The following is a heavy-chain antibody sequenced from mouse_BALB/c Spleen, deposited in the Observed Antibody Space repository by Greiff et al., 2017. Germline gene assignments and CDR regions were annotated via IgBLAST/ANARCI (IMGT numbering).Heavy chain of an antibody. CDR2: IYPGDGST. J-gene: IGHJ4*01. Sequence: VQLQQSGPELVKPGASVKMSGKASGYTFTSYYIHWVKQRPGQGLEWIGWIYPGDGSTKYNEKFKGKTTLTADKSSSTAYMLLSSLTSEDSAIYFCARGTYYYAMDYWGQGTSVTVAS. CDR1: GYTFTSYY. D-gene: IGHD3-3*01. CDR3: ARGTYYYAMDY. V-gene: IGHV1S56*01.